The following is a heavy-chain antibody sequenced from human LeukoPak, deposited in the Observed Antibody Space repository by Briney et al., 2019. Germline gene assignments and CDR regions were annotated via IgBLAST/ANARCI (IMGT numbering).Heavy chain of an antibody. CDR2: ISYDGSIK. D-gene: IGHD3-9*01. CDR1: GFTFSNVW. J-gene: IGHJ4*02. Sequence: GGSLRLSCAASGFTFSNVWMSWVRQVPGKGLEWVAVISYDGSIKYYADSVKGRFTISRDNSKNTVYLRMTSLRGEDTAVYYCARIGDQDDWEVPFDYWGQGTLVAVSS. CDR3: ARIGDQDDWEVPFDY. V-gene: IGHV3-30*03.